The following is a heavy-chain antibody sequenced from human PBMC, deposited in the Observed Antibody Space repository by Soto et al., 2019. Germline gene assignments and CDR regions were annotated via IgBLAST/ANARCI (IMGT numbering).Heavy chain of an antibody. Sequence: QVQLVQSGAEVKKPGSSVKVSCKASGGTFSSYAISWVRQAPGQGLEWMGGIIPIFGTANYAQKFQGRVTITADESTSTAYMELSSLRSEETAVYYCARAEGAAAGTGTPLDYWGQGTLVTVSS. CDR1: GGTFSSYA. J-gene: IGHJ4*02. CDR2: IIPIFGTA. CDR3: ARAEGAAAGTGTPLDY. V-gene: IGHV1-69*01. D-gene: IGHD6-13*01.